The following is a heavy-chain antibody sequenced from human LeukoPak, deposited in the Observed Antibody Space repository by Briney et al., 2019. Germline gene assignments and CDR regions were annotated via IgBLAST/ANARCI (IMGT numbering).Heavy chain of an antibody. CDR3: ARVYSSGWYLIPAKYYFDY. CDR1: GGSISSYY. D-gene: IGHD6-19*01. J-gene: IGHJ4*02. CDR2: IYYSGST. V-gene: IGHV4-59*01. Sequence: AETLSLTCTVSGGSISSYYWSWIRQPPGKGLEWIGYIYYSGSTNYNPSLKSRVTISVDTSKNQFSPKLSSVTAADTAVYYCARVYSSGWYLIPAKYYFDYWGQGTLVTVSS.